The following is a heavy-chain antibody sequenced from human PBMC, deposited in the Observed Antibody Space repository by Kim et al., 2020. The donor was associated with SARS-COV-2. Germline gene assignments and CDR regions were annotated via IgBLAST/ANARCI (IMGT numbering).Heavy chain of an antibody. CDR1: GYTFTSYA. J-gene: IGHJ4*02. V-gene: IGHV1-3*01. D-gene: IGHD3-10*01. Sequence: ASVKVSCKASGYTFTSYAMHWVRQAPGQRLEWMGWINAGSGNTKYSQKFQGRVTITRDTSASTAYMELSSLGSEDTAVYYCARDPPLYYYGSGGGDYWGQGTLVTVSS. CDR2: INAGSGNT. CDR3: ARDPPLYYYGSGGGDY.